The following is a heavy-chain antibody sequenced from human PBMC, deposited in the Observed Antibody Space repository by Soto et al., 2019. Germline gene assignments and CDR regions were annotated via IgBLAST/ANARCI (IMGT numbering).Heavy chain of an antibody. J-gene: IGHJ6*02. Sequence: QVQLVESGGGLVKPGGSLRLACAASGFSFSDYNMIWIRQAPGKGLEWVSHISSSDNTIYYADSVKGRFTISRDNAKNSLYLQMNSLRAEDTAIYYCAKERVAVPAATQTHYYCGMDVWGQGTTVTVSS. CDR3: AKERVAVPAATQTHYYCGMDV. D-gene: IGHD2-2*01. CDR1: GFSFSDYN. V-gene: IGHV3-11*01. CDR2: ISSSDNTI.